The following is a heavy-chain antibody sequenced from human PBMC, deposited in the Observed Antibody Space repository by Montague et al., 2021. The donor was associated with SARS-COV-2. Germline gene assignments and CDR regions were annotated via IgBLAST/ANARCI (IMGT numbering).Heavy chain of an antibody. D-gene: IGHD3-10*01. CDR2: IFYSRTT. J-gene: IGHJ4*02. CDR1: GGSISTTSYY. CDR3: ARGARQGYGFRLGSFDS. Sequence: SETLSLTCTVSGGSISTTSYYWGWTRQPPGKGLEWIASIFYSRTTYYNPSLKSRVTMSVDTSKNQFSLKLSSVTAADTAVYYCARGARQGYGFRLGSFDSWGQGTLVTVSS. V-gene: IGHV4-39*07.